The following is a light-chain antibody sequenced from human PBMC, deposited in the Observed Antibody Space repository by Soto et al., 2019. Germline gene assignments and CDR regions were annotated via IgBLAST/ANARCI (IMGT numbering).Light chain of an antibody. CDR1: QDINKN. CDR2: DAS. V-gene: IGKV1-33*01. CDR3: QQYESLPLT. J-gene: IGKJ5*01. Sequence: DIPMTQSPSSLSASVGDRVTSTCQASQDINKNLIWYQQKPGKAPKLLIYDASDLEPGVPPRFSGSGSATGFTFTISSLPPEDFATYYCQQYESLPLTFGQGTQLEIK.